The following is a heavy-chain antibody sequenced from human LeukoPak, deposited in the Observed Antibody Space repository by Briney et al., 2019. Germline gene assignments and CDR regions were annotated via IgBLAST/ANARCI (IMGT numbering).Heavy chain of an antibody. J-gene: IGHJ5*02. CDR3: ARVVVPASKHNWFDP. CDR2: IYTDNSDV. V-gene: IGHV5-51*01. Sequence: GESLKISCKASGYSFTNYWIVWLRQMPGRGLEWMGIIYTDNSDVRYNPSFRGRVTISADKSVNPAYLQWSSLKASDTAMYYCARVVVPASKHNWFDPWGQGTLVTVSS. CDR1: GYSFTNYW. D-gene: IGHD2-2*01.